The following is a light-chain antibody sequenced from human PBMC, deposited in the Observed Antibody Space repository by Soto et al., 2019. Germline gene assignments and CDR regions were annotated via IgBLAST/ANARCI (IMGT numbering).Light chain of an antibody. CDR1: QSVSSY. CDR2: DAS. Sequence: ETVLTQSPATLSLSPGERATLSCRASQSVSSYLAWYQQKPGQAPRLLIYDASNRATGIPARFSGSGSGTDFTLTISCLEPEDFAVYYCQQRSNWPPKYTFGQGTKLEIK. CDR3: QQRSNWPPKYT. V-gene: IGKV3-11*01. J-gene: IGKJ2*01.